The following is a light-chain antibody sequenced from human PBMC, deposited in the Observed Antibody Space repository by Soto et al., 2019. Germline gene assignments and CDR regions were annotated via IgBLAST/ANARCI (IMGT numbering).Light chain of an antibody. CDR1: QAISTW. V-gene: IGKV1D-12*01. Sequence: DIQMTQSPSSVSASVGARVTITCRASQAISTWLAWYQQNPGKAPKLLIYSASNLKSGVPLRFSGSGSGTDFTLTISSLQPEDFATYYCQQANSFPRTFGQGTKVEIK. J-gene: IGKJ1*01. CDR3: QQANSFPRT. CDR2: SAS.